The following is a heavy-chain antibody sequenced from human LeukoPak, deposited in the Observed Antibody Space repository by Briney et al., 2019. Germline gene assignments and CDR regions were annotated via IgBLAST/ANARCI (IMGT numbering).Heavy chain of an antibody. CDR3: ARARYFDWLLGEGYYYYYYMDA. Sequence: ASVKVSCKASGGTFSSYAISWVRQAPGQGLEWMGWISAYNGNTNYAQKLQGRVTMTTDTSTSTAYMELRSLRSDDTAVYYCARARYFDWLLGEGYYYYYYMDAWGKGTTVTVSS. V-gene: IGHV1-18*01. CDR2: ISAYNGNT. D-gene: IGHD3-9*01. J-gene: IGHJ6*03. CDR1: GGTFSSYA.